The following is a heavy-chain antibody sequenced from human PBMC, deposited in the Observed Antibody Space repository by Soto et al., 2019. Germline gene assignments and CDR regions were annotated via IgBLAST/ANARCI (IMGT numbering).Heavy chain of an antibody. Sequence: QVQLVQSGAEVKKPGSSVKVSCKASGGTFSSYAISWVRQSPGQGLEWMGGIIPIFGTANYAQKFQGRVTIPADESTSTAYMELSRLRSEDTAVYYCARSGYYWEHAFDIWGQGTMVTVSS. CDR1: GGTFSSYA. CDR2: IIPIFGTA. CDR3: ARSGYYWEHAFDI. V-gene: IGHV1-69*01. D-gene: IGHD3-22*01. J-gene: IGHJ3*02.